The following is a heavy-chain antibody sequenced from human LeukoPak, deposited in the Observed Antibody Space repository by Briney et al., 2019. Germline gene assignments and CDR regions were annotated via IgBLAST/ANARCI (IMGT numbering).Heavy chain of an antibody. Sequence: GGSLRLSCAASGFTFSDYYMTWIRQAPGKGLEWISYISSRGSTRYYSDSVKGRFTISRDNAKNSLYLQMNSLRAEDTAVYYCARVAEAAAFDYWGQGTLVTVSS. V-gene: IGHV3-11*04. CDR2: ISSRGSTR. CDR1: GFTFSDYY. CDR3: ARVAEAAAFDY. D-gene: IGHD6-13*01. J-gene: IGHJ4*02.